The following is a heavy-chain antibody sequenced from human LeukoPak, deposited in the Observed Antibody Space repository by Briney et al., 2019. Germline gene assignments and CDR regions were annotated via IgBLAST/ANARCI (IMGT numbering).Heavy chain of an antibody. J-gene: IGHJ6*02. CDR2: IIPILGIA. CDR3: ARVVQEVVGATHDYYGMDV. CDR1: GGTFSSYA. V-gene: IGHV1-69*04. Sequence: ASVKVSCKASGGTFSSYAISWVRQAPGQGLEWMGRIIPILGIANYAQKFQGRVTITADKSTSTAYMELSSLRSEDTAVYYCARVVQEVVGATHDYYGMDVWGQGTTVTVSS. D-gene: IGHD1-26*01.